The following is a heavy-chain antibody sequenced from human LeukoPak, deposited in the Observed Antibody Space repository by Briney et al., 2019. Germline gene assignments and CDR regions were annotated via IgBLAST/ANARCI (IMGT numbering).Heavy chain of an antibody. V-gene: IGHV1-69*04. CDR3: AREPYYYDSSQNYFGY. J-gene: IGHJ4*02. CDR2: IIPILGIA. CDR1: GGTFSSYA. Sequence: SVKVSCKASGGTFSSYAISWVRQAPGQGLEWMGRIIPILGIANYAQKFQGRVTITADKSTSTAYMELSSLRSEDTAVYYCAREPYYYDSSQNYFGYWGQGTLVTVSS. D-gene: IGHD3-22*01.